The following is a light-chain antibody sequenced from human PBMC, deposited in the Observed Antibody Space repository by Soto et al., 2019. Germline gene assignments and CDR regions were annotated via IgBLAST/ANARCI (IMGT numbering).Light chain of an antibody. CDR3: LSYTTTNTRV. CDR1: SSDVGSYNL. J-gene: IGLJ3*02. Sequence: QSALTQPASVSGSPGQSITISCTGTSSDVGSYNLVSWYQQHPGKAPKLIIYEVSNRPSGVSNRFSGSKSGNTASLTISGLQTEDEADYYCLSYTTTNTRVFGGGTKVTVL. CDR2: EVS. V-gene: IGLV2-14*02.